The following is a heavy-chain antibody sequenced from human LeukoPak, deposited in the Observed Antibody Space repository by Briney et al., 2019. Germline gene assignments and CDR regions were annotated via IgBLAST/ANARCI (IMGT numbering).Heavy chain of an antibody. D-gene: IGHD2/OR15-2a*01. CDR2: IYPVDSDT. Sequence: GESLKISCKGSGDSFTSYWSSWGRQMPGKGLEWMGIIYPVDSDTRYSPSFQGQVTISSDKSIRTAYMQWRSLKASDTAIYYCARANISPRVPWSSPYVDVCGKGTTVTVSS. J-gene: IGHJ6*03. CDR1: GDSFTSYW. CDR3: ARANISPRVPWSSPYVDV. V-gene: IGHV5-51*01.